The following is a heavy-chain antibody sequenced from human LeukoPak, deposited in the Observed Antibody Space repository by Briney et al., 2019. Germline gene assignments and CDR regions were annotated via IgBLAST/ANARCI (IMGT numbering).Heavy chain of an antibody. CDR1: RVTFSDYY. CDR2: ISGSGTTI. CDR3: ARDRGPAGYLDY. J-gene: IGHJ4*02. D-gene: IGHD3-22*01. Sequence: GGSLRLSCAGSRVTFSDYYMSWIRQAPGKGLEWVSYISGSGTTILYADSVKGRFTISRDNAKNSVYLQMNSLRAEDTALYYCARDRGPAGYLDYWGQGTLVTVSS. V-gene: IGHV3-11*01.